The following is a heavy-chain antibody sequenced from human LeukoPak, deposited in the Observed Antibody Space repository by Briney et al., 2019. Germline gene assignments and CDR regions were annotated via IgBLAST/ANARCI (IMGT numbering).Heavy chain of an antibody. CDR3: ARVLNYYGSGSYYYYYYYGMDV. D-gene: IGHD3-10*01. Sequence: GGSLRLSCAASGFXFSSYSMNWVRQAPGKGLEWVSYISSSSSTIYYADSVKGRFTISRDNAKNSLYLQMNSLRDEDTAVYYCARVLNYYGSGSYYYYYYYGMDVWGQGTTVTVSS. CDR2: ISSSSSTI. V-gene: IGHV3-48*02. J-gene: IGHJ6*02. CDR1: GFXFSSYS.